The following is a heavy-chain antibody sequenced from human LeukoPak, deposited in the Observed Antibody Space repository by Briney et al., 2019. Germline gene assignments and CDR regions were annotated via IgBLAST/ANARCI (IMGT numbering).Heavy chain of an antibody. V-gene: IGHV3-30*18. CDR3: AKDPARGYYDSSGSPVPAFDY. CDR2: ISYDGSNK. D-gene: IGHD3-22*01. J-gene: IGHJ4*02. Sequence: GGSLRLSCAASGFTFSSYWMSWVRQAPGKGLEWVAVISYDGSNKYYADSVKGRFTISRDNSKNTLYLQMNSLRAEDTAVYYCAKDPARGYYDSSGSPVPAFDYWGQGTLVTVSS. CDR1: GFTFSSYW.